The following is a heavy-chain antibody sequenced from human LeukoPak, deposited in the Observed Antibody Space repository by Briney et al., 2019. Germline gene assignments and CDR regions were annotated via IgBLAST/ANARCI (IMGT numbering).Heavy chain of an antibody. V-gene: IGHV3-48*01. CDR1: GFTFSTYS. J-gene: IGHJ2*01. CDR3: ANFGSSWSRRWYFDL. CDR2: ISGSGSTL. Sequence: PGGSLRLSCAASGFTFSTYSMNWVRQAPGKGLEWISYISGSGSTLYYADSVKGRFTTSRDNAQNLVYLQMNSLRAEDTAVYYCANFGSSWSRRWYFDLWGRGTLVTVSS. D-gene: IGHD6-13*01.